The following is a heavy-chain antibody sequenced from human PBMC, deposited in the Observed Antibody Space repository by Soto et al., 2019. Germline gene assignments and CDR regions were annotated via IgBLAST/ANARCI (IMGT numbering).Heavy chain of an antibody. Sequence: PGESLKISCKGSGYSFTSYWIGWVRQMPGKGLEWMGIIYPGDSDTRYSPSFQGQVTISADKSISTAYLQWSSLKASDTAMYYCASSVAGHYYYYGMDVWGQGTTVTVSS. CDR2: IYPGDSDT. CDR3: ASSVAGHYYYYGMDV. J-gene: IGHJ6*02. D-gene: IGHD6-19*01. V-gene: IGHV5-51*01. CDR1: GYSFTSYW.